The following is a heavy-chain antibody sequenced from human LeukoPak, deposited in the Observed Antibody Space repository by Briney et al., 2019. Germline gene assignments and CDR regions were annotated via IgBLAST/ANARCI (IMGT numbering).Heavy chain of an antibody. V-gene: IGHV1-2*06. CDR1: GYTFTGYY. CDR2: INPNSGGT. J-gene: IGHJ4*02. D-gene: IGHD3-3*01. Sequence: ASVKVSCKASGYTFTGYYMHWMRQAPGQGLEWMGRINPNSGGTNYAQKFQGRVTMTRDTSISTAYMELSRLRSDDTAVYYCARDRGYDFWSGHRLVNFDYWGQGTLVTVSS. CDR3: ARDRGYDFWSGHRLVNFDY.